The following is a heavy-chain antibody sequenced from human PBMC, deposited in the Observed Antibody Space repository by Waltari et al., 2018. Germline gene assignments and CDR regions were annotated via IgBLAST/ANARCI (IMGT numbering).Heavy chain of an antibody. D-gene: IGHD6-19*01. J-gene: IGHJ4*02. V-gene: IGHV1-69-2*01. CDR2: VDPEDGET. CDR3: ANVLIAVAGKYFDY. CDR1: GYTVTHYY. Sequence: EVQLVPSGAEVKKPGATVKISCKASGYTVTHYYMPWVKQAPGKGLEWMGRVDPEDGETIYAEKFQGRVTITADTSTDTAYMELSSLRSEDTAVYYCANVLIAVAGKYFDYWGQGTLVTVSS.